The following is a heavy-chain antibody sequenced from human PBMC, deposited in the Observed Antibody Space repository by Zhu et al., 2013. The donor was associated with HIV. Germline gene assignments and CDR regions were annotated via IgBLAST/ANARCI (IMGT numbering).Heavy chain of an antibody. CDR1: GYTFNNFY. CDR2: INPNGGDT. Sequence: QVHLLQSGAEVKRPGTPVKVSCRASGYTFNNFYIHWVRQAPGQGPEWLGWINPNGGDTHYAQHFQDRVTMTTDASINTAYMELTSLRTNDTAVYFCARAAPRKCDKRRCYWGTENLWGQGTKVTVSS. J-gene: IGHJ3*01. CDR3: ARAAPRKCDKRRCYWGTENL. V-gene: IGHV1-2*02. D-gene: IGHD2-15*01.